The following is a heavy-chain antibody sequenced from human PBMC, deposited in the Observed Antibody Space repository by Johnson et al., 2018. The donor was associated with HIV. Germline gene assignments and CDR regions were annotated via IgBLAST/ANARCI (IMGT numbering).Heavy chain of an antibody. V-gene: IGHV3-30-3*01. D-gene: IGHD2-21*02. CDR2: ISYDGSNK. CDR3: AKGGDDAEDAFDI. J-gene: IGHJ3*02. Sequence: HVQLVESGGGVVQPGRSLRLSCAASGFTFSSYAMHWVRQAPGKGLEWVASISYDGSNKYSADSVKGRFTISRDNSKNTLYLQMNSLRAEDTAVYYCAKGGDDAEDAFDIWRQGTMVTVSS. CDR1: GFTFSSYA.